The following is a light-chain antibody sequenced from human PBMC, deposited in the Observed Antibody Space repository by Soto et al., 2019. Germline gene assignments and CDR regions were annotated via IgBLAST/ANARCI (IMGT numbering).Light chain of an antibody. V-gene: IGLV1-51*01. CDR2: DDN. CDR3: GSWDSSLSAYV. Sequence: QSVLAQPPSVSAAPGQKVTISCSGSSSNIGGNSVSWYQQLPGTAPKLLIYDDNKRPSGIPDRFSGSKSGTSATLGITGFQTGDEADYYSGSWDSSLSAYVFGNGTKATV. J-gene: IGLJ1*01. CDR1: SSNIGGNS.